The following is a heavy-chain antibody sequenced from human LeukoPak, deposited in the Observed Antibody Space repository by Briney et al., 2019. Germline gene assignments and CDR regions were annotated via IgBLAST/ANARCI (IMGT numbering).Heavy chain of an antibody. CDR1: GASIISPYW. V-gene: IGHV4-4*02. J-gene: IGHJ4*02. CDR2: IYHDGNT. CDR3: VRTPRD. Sequence: SETLSLTCAVSGASIISPYWLTWVRQPPGKGPEWVGEIYHDGNTNYNPSLKSRLSVSLDKSRNQFSLKLSFVTAADTAVYYCVRTPRDWGQGILVTVSS. D-gene: IGHD2-21*01.